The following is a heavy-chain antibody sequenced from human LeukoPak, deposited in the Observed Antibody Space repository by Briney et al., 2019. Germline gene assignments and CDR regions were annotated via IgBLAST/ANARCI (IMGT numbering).Heavy chain of an antibody. J-gene: IGHJ6*02. V-gene: IGHV4-39*01. D-gene: IGHD1-26*01. CDR1: GGSISSDVHY. CDR2: LLYNGNT. Sequence: SETLSLTCTVAGGSISSDVHYWDWIRQAPGKGLEWIGSLLYNGNTWYNPSLESRVTISVDTSENQFSLRLTSVIAADTALYFCTRRGSGNGGTYAGMDVWGPGTSVTVSS. CDR3: TRRGSGNGGTYAGMDV.